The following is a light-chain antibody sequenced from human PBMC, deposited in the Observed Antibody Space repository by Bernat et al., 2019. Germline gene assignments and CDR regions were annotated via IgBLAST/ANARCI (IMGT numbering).Light chain of an antibody. V-gene: IGKV3-15*01. CDR2: GAS. J-gene: IGKJ1*01. CDR1: QSVSSN. CDR3: QQYHNWPRT. Sequence: TVMTQSPATLSVSPGERATLSCRASQSVSSNLAWYQQKPGQAPRLLIYGASTRVTGIPARFSGSGSGTEFTLTISSLQSEDFAVYYCQQYHNWPRTFGQGTKVEIK.